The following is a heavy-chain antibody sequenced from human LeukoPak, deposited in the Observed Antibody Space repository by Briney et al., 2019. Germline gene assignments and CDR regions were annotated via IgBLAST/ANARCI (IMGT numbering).Heavy chain of an antibody. J-gene: IGHJ4*02. V-gene: IGHV3-7*01. Sequence: GGSLRLSCEASGFSFSSYRMSWVRQSPGKGLEWVATIKQDESETYYVDSVEGRFTISRDNAKNSLFLQMNSVRAEGTAVYYCARVFAYDFWSGYYIDYWGRGTLVSVSS. D-gene: IGHD3-3*01. CDR2: IKQDESET. CDR3: ARVFAYDFWSGYYIDY. CDR1: GFSFSSYR.